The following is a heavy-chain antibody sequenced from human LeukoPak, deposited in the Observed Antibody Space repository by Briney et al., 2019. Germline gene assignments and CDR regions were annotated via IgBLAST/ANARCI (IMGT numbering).Heavy chain of an antibody. CDR2: ISGSGGST. J-gene: IGHJ6*02. D-gene: IGHD6-19*01. CDR1: EFTFSTFT. V-gene: IGHV3-23*01. CDR3: AKDGNCASSGCPKMLNYYYGMDV. Sequence: GGSLRLSCAASEFTFSTFTMSWVRQAPGKGLEWVSAISGSGGSTYYADSVKGRFTISRDNSKNTLYLQMNSLRAEDTAVYYCAKDGNCASSGCPKMLNYYYGMDVWGQGTTVTVSS.